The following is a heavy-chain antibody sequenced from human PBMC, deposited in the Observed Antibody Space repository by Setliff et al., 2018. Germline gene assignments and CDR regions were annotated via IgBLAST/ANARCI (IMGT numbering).Heavy chain of an antibody. CDR3: AGDKPLQHNYNFWSGYCPY. CDR1: GITFSSYA. J-gene: IGHJ4*02. CDR2: ISYDGINK. D-gene: IGHD3-3*01. Sequence: GESLRLSCAASGITFSSYAMHWVRQAPGKGLEWVAVISYDGINKHYADSVKGRFTISRDNSKNTLYLQMNSLRPEDTAVYYCAGDKPLQHNYNFWSGYCPYWGQGTLVTGSS. V-gene: IGHV3-30*01.